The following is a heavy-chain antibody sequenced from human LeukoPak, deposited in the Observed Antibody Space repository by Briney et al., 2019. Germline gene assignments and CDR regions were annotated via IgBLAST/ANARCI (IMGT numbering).Heavy chain of an antibody. Sequence: GGSLRLSCAASGFTFSSYAMSWVRQAPGKGLEWVSAISVGGDSTYYADSVKGRFTISRDNSKNTLYLHMSSLGAEDTAIFYSLSGYSSWYDFDCWGQGAPVTVS. CDR1: GFTFSSYA. CDR2: ISVGGDST. D-gene: IGHD3-3*01. CDR3: LSGYSSWYDFDC. J-gene: IGHJ4*02. V-gene: IGHV3-23*01.